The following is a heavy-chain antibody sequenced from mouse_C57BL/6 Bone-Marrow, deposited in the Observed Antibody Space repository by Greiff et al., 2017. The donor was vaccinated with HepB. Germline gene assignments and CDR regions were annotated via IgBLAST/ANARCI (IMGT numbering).Heavy chain of an antibody. CDR3: ARYGRGRYFDV. CDR1: GYTFTSYW. V-gene: IGHV1-50*01. CDR2: IDPSDSDT. Sequence: QVQLQQPGAELVKPGASVKLSCKASGYTFTSYWMQWVKQRPGQGLEWIGEIDPSDSDTNYNQKFKGKATLTVDTSSSTAYMQLSSLTSEDSAVYYCARYGRGRYFDVWGTGTTVTVSS. J-gene: IGHJ1*03. D-gene: IGHD1-1*01.